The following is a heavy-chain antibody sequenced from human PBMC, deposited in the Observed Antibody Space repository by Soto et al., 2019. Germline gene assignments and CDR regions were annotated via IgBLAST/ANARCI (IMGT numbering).Heavy chain of an antibody. CDR3: AKGRSSGWYPHDAFDI. CDR2: ISGSGDST. CDR1: GFTFSSYA. J-gene: IGHJ3*02. Sequence: EVQLLESGGGLVQPGGSLRLSCAASGFTFSSYAMSWVRQAPGKGLEWVSGISGSGDSTYYVDSVKGRFTISRDNSQNTLDMQMNSLRADNTAVYYCAKGRSSGWYPHDAFDIWGQGTMVTVSS. D-gene: IGHD6-19*01. V-gene: IGHV3-23*01.